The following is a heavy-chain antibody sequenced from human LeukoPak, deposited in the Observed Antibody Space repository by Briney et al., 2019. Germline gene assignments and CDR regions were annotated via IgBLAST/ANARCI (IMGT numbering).Heavy chain of an antibody. CDR1: GYSISSGYY. J-gene: IGHJ6*03. CDR2: IYHSGST. CDR3: ARVNGDFYYYYMDV. Sequence: SETLSLTCTVSGYSISSGYYWGWIRQPPGKGLEWIGSIYHSGSTYYNPSLKSRVTISVDTSKNQFSLKLSSVTAADTAVYYCARVNGDFYYYYMDVWGKGTTVTVSS. V-gene: IGHV4-38-2*02. D-gene: IGHD4-17*01.